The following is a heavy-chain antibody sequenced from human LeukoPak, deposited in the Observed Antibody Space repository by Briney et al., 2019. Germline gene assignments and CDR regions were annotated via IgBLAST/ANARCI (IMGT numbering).Heavy chain of an antibody. CDR3: AKDDNWNSDYFDY. D-gene: IGHD1-7*01. CDR2: INSDGSST. V-gene: IGHV3-74*01. CDR1: GFTFSSYW. Sequence: PGGSLRLSCAASGFTFSSYWMHWVRQAPGKGLVWVSRINSDGSSTSYADSVKGRFTISRDNSKNTLYLQMNSLRAEDTAVYYCAKDDNWNSDYFDYWGQGTLVTVST. J-gene: IGHJ4*02.